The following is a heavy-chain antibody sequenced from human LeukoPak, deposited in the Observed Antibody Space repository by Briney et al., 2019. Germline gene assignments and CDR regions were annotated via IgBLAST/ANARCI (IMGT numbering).Heavy chain of an antibody. J-gene: IGHJ4*02. CDR1: GFTFDDYG. D-gene: IGHD2-15*01. V-gene: IGHV3-20*04. CDR3: ARGYCTGGSCWYFDH. Sequence: GGSLRLSCAASGFTFDDYGMSWVRQAPGKGLEWVAGINWNGASIGYADSVKGRFTISRDSAKKSLYLQMNSLRAEDTALYYCARGYCTGGSCWYFDHWGQGTLVTVPS. CDR2: INWNGASI.